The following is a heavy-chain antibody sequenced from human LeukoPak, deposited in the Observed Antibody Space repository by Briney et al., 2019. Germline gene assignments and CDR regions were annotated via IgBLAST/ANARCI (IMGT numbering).Heavy chain of an antibody. D-gene: IGHD3-22*01. J-gene: IGHJ4*02. CDR2: IYTSGGT. CDR1: GGSISSYY. V-gene: IGHV4-4*07. CDR3: ARDYYDSSGYYYAL. Sequence: SETLSLTCTVSGGSISSYYWSWIRQPAGKGLEWIGRIYTSGGTNYNPSLKSRVTMSIDTSKNQFSLKLSSVTAADTAVYYCARDYYDSSGYYYALWGQGTLVTVSS.